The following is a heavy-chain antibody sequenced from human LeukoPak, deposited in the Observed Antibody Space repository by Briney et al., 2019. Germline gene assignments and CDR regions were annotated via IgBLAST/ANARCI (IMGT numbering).Heavy chain of an antibody. V-gene: IGHV3-66*01. CDR2: IYSGGST. D-gene: IGHD3-3*01. CDR3: ARDITIFGNARGY. CDR1: GFTVSSNY. J-gene: IGHJ4*02. Sequence: PGGSLRLSCAASGFTVSSNYMSWVRQAPGKGLEWVSVIYSGGSTYYADSVKGRFTISRDNSKNTLYLQMNSLRAEDTAVYYCARDITIFGNARGYWGRGTLVTVSS.